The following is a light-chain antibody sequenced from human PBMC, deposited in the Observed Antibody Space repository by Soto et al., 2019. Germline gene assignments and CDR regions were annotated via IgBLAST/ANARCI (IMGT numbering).Light chain of an antibody. Sequence: DIQMTQSPSSLSSSVGDRVTITCRASQSIRSFLNWYQQKPGKAPKLLIYAASSLQSGVPSRFSGSGSGTGFTLTITSLQPEDSATYHCQQSYITPLTFGQGTRPAIK. CDR1: QSIRSF. CDR2: AAS. CDR3: QQSYITPLT. V-gene: IGKV1-39*01. J-gene: IGKJ5*01.